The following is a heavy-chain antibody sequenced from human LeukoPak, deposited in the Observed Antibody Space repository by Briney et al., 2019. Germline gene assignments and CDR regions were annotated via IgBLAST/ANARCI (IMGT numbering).Heavy chain of an antibody. J-gene: IGHJ5*02. V-gene: IGHV4-39*01. Sequence: SETLSLTCTVSGGSISSSSYYWGWIRQPPGKGLEWIGSIYYSGSTYYNPSLKSRVTISVDTSKNQFSLKLSSVTAADTAVYYCARRYCSGGSCPFDPWGQGTLVTVSS. D-gene: IGHD2-15*01. CDR1: GGSISSSSYY. CDR2: IYYSGST. CDR3: ARRYCSGGSCPFDP.